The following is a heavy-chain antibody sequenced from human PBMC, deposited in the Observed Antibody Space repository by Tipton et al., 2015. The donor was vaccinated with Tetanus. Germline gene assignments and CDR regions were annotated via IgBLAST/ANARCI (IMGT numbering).Heavy chain of an antibody. CDR2: INYDGST. CDR3: ARGDYYGSGTYDV. V-gene: IGHV4-39*07. Sequence: TLSLTCTVSGASVRSGWHYWTWIRQPPGKGLERIGEINYDGSTNYSPSLKSRVTLSLDTTKKQVSLKLSSVTAADTAVYYCARGDYYGSGTYDVWGQGTTVTVPS. J-gene: IGHJ6*02. D-gene: IGHD3-10*01. CDR1: GASVRSGWHY.